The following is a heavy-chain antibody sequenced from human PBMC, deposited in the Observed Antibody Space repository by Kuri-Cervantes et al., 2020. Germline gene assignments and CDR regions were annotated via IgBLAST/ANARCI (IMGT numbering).Heavy chain of an antibody. J-gene: IGHJ6*02. CDR2: ISAYNGNT. CDR1: GYTFTSYG. CDR3: ARVKSSYGDPTGGMDV. Sequence: ASVKVSCKASGYTFTSYGISWVRQAPGQGLEWMGWISAYNGNTYYAQKLQGSVTMTTHTSTSTVYMELRSLRSDDTAVYFCARVKSSYGDPTGGMDVWGQGTTVTVSS. D-gene: IGHD4-17*01. V-gene: IGHV1-18*01.